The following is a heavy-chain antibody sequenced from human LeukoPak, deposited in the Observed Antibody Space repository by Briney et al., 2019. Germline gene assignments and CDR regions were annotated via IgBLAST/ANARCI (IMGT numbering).Heavy chain of an antibody. CDR1: GGTFTSYA. Sequence: GASVTLSCTPSGGTFTSYAISWVRQAPGPGLEWMGGIIPIFGTANDAQKFQGRVTITTDESTSTAYMELSSLRSEDTAVYYCASSGYYYYYMDVWGKGTTVTVSS. CDR2: IIPIFGTA. CDR3: ASSGYYYYYMDV. D-gene: IGHD3-10*01. V-gene: IGHV1-69*05. J-gene: IGHJ6*03.